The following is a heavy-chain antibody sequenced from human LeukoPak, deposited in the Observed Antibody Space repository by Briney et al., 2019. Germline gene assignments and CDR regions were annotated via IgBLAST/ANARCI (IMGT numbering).Heavy chain of an antibody. Sequence: ASVKVSCKASGYTFTGYYMHWVRLAPGQGLEWMGWINPNSGGTNYAQKFQGRVTMTRDTSISTAYMELSRLRSDDTAVYYCARGVSIAARRRDYWGQGTLVTVSS. CDR2: INPNSGGT. J-gene: IGHJ4*02. CDR3: ARGVSIAARRRDY. V-gene: IGHV1-2*02. D-gene: IGHD6-6*01. CDR1: GYTFTGYY.